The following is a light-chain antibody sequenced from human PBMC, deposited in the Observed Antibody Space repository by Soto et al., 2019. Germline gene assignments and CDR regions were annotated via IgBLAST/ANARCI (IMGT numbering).Light chain of an antibody. V-gene: IGKV1-6*01. Sequence: IQLTQSPSLLSASVGDRVTITCRASQGINTYLGWYQQKPGKPPKVLIYGASNLQSGVPPRFSGSGSGTDFTFAISSLQPEDSATYYCLQDINYPWTFGQGTKVEIK. CDR3: LQDINYPWT. CDR1: QGINTY. J-gene: IGKJ1*01. CDR2: GAS.